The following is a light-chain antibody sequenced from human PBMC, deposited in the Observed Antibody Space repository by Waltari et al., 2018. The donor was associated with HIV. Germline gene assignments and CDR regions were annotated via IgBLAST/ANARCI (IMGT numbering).Light chain of an antibody. Sequence: DIQMTQSPSSLSASVGDRVTITCRASQTINNYLNWYQQKSGKAPELLIYAASSLQGGVPYRFSGSGSGTDFTLTFSSLQPEDFATYYYQETYSPTRAFGQGTKLEIK. CDR1: QTINNY. CDR2: AAS. CDR3: QETYSPTRA. J-gene: IGKJ2*01. V-gene: IGKV1-39*01.